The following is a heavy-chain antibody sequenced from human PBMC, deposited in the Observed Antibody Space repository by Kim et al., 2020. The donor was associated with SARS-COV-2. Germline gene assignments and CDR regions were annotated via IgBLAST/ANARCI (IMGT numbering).Heavy chain of an antibody. CDR2: ISGSGGST. V-gene: IGHV3-23*01. CDR1: GFTFSSYA. CDR3: AKDRSLYYDFWSGYCRPRDGMDV. J-gene: IGHJ6*02. Sequence: GGSLRLSCAASGFTFSSYAMSWVRQAPGKGLEWVSAISGSGGSTYYADSVKGRFTISRDNSKNTLYLQMNSLRAEDTAVYYCAKDRSLYYDFWSGYCRPRDGMDVWGQGTTVTVSS. D-gene: IGHD3-3*01.